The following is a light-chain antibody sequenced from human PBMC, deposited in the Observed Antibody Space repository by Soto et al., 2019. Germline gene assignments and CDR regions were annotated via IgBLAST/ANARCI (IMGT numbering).Light chain of an antibody. V-gene: IGLV2-14*01. CDR3: SSYKSSSSLKWV. CDR1: GSDVGGYNY. J-gene: IGLJ3*02. Sequence: QSALTQPASVSVSPGQSITISCTGTGSDVGGYNYVSWYQQHPGKAPKLMIYDVSNRPSGVSNRFSGSKSGNTAPLTISWLQAEDEADYSCSSYKSSSSLKWVLGGGTQLTVL. CDR2: DVS.